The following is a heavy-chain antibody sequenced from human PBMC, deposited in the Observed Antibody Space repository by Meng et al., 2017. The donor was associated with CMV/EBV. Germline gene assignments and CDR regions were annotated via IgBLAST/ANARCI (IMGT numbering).Heavy chain of an antibody. J-gene: IGHJ4*02. CDR3: ARGYWDSSGYYQHFDY. CDR1: GGTFSSYA. D-gene: IGHD3-22*01. CDR2: IIPIFGTA. V-gene: IGHV1-69*05. Sequence: SVKVSCKASGGTFSSYAIGWVRQAPGQGLEWMGGIIPIFGTANYAQKFQGRVTITTDESTSTAYMELSSLRSEDTAVYYCARGYWDSSGYYQHFDYWGQGTLVTVSS.